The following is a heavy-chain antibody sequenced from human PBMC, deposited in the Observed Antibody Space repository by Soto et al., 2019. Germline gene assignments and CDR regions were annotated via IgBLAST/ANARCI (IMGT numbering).Heavy chain of an antibody. Sequence: QVTLKESGPVLVKPTETLTLTCTVSGFSLSNARMGVSWIRQPPGKALEWLAHIFSNDEKSYSTSLKSRLTIAKDTSKSQLVLTMTNMDPVDTATYYCARLDIAAAGIDAFDIWGQGTMVTVSS. CDR2: IFSNDEK. J-gene: IGHJ3*02. CDR3: ARLDIAAAGIDAFDI. CDR1: GFSLSNARMG. V-gene: IGHV2-26*01. D-gene: IGHD6-13*01.